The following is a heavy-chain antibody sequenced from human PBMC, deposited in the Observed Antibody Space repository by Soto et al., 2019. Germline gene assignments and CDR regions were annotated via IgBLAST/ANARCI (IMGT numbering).Heavy chain of an antibody. CDR1: GFTVSSNY. J-gene: IGHJ6*03. CDR2: ISSSSSYI. CDR3: ARDSGYDFWSGSYYMDV. Sequence: SGFTVSSNYMSWVRQAPGKGLEWVSSISSSSSYIYYADSVKGRFTISRDNAKNSLYLQMNSLRAEDTAVYYCARDSGYDFWSGSYYMDVWGKGTTVTVSS. D-gene: IGHD3-3*01. V-gene: IGHV3-21*01.